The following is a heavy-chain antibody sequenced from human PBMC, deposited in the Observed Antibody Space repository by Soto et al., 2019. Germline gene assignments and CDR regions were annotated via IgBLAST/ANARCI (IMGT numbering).Heavy chain of an antibody. V-gene: IGHV1-18*01. D-gene: IGHD3-3*01. CDR2: ISAYNGNT. CDR1: GYTFTSYG. J-gene: IGHJ4*02. Sequence: QVQLVQSGAEVKKPGASVKVSCKASGYTFTSYGISWVRQAPGQGLEWMGWISAYNGNTNYAQKLQGRVTMTTDTSRKIAYMELRSLRSDDEAVDYCATRNRVGYEGYWGQGTLVTVSS. CDR3: ATRNRVGYEGY.